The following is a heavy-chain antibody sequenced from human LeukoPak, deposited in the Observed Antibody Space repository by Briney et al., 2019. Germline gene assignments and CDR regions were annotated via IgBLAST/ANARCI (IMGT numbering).Heavy chain of an antibody. Sequence: SETLSLTCTVSGGSISSGGYYWSWIRQHPGKGLEWIGYIYYSGSTYYNPSLKSRVTISVDTSKNQFSPKLSSVTAADTAVYYCARGLLGRGVTGFDPWGQGTLVTVSS. D-gene: IGHD3-10*01. CDR3: ARGLLGRGVTGFDP. J-gene: IGHJ5*02. CDR1: GGSISSGGYY. V-gene: IGHV4-31*03. CDR2: IYYSGST.